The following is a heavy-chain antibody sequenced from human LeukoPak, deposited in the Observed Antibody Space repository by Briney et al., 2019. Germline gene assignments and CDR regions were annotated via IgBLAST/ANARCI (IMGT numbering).Heavy chain of an antibody. D-gene: IGHD1-26*01. J-gene: IGHJ4*02. CDR2: TKPDGSEN. CDR3: ARKVNGIFDY. CDR1: GFTLNIYW. Sequence: PGGSLRLSCAASGFTLNIYWMNWVRQAPGKGLEWVANTKPDGSENYYVDSVKGQFTISRDKAKNSLYLQMSSLRAEDTAVYYCARKVNGIFDYWGQGTLVTVSS. V-gene: IGHV3-7*03.